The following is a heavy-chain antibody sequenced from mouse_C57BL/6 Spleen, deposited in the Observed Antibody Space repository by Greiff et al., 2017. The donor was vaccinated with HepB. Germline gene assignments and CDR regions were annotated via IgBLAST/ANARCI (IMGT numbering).Heavy chain of an antibody. CDR3: TRDGNYPFYYAMDY. CDR2: IRNKADNHAT. D-gene: IGHD2-1*01. Sequence: EVMLVESGGGLVQPGGSMKLSCAASGFTFSDAWMDWVRQSPEKGLEWVAEIRNKADNHATYYAESVKGRFTISRDDSKSSVYLQMNSLRAEDTGIYYCTRDGNYPFYYAMDYWGQGTSVTVSS. CDR1: GFTFSDAW. J-gene: IGHJ4*01. V-gene: IGHV6-6*01.